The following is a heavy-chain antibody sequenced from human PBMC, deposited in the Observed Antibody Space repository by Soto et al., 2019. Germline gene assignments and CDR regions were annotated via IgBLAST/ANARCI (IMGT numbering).Heavy chain of an antibody. J-gene: IGHJ2*01. CDR2: ISAYNGNT. Sequence: ASVKVSRKAPGYTLTSYGISWVRQAPGQGLEWMGWISAYNGNTNYAQKLQGRVTMTTDTSASTAYMELSSLRSEDTAVYYCARGGSLYWYFDLWGRGTRVTVS. CDR3: ARGGSLYWYFDL. CDR1: GYTLTSYG. D-gene: IGHD3-16*01. V-gene: IGHV1-18*01.